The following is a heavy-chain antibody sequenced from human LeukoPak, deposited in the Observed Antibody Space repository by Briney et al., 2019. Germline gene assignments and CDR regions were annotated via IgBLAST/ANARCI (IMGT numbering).Heavy chain of an antibody. D-gene: IGHD6-6*01. CDR2: IRSGGNT. CDR1: GFTVSNNY. Sequence: GGSLRLSCAASGFTVSNNYMSWVRQAPGKGLEWVSVIRSGGNTYYADSVKGRFTISRDNSKNTLYLQINSLRTEDTAVYYCARGSSGAFDIWGQGTMVTVSS. J-gene: IGHJ3*02. V-gene: IGHV3-66*01. CDR3: ARGSSGAFDI.